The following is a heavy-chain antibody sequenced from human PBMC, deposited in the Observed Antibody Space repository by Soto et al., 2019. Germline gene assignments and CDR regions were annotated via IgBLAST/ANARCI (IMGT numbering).Heavy chain of an antibody. J-gene: IGHJ4*02. CDR3: AKRPRALLTFDY. CDR2: IYYSGST. V-gene: IGHV4-59*11. CDR1: GGSISSHY. Sequence: SETLSLTCIVSGGSISSHYWSWIRQPPGKGLEWIGYIYYSGSTNYNPSLKSRVTISVDTSKNQFSLKLRSVTAADTAIYYCAKRPRALLTFDYWGQGTLVTVSS. D-gene: IGHD1-26*01.